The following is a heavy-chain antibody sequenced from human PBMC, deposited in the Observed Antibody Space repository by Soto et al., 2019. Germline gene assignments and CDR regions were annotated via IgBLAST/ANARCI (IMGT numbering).Heavy chain of an antibody. CDR3: ARGWVVVAATFFDY. V-gene: IGHV4-38-2*01. CDR1: GYSISSGYY. CDR2: IYESGST. D-gene: IGHD2-15*01. J-gene: IGHJ4*02. Sequence: SETLSLTCAVSGYSISSGYYWGWIRQPPGKGLEWNGRIYESGSTYYNPSLKSRVTMSVDTSKNQFSLKLTSVTAADTAVYYCARGWVVVAATFFDYWGQGTLVTVSS.